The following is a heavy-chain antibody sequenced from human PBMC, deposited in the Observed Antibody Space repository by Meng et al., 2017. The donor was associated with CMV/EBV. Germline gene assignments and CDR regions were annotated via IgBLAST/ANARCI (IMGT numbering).Heavy chain of an antibody. Sequence: GGSLRLSCAASGFTSSSDWMGWVRQAPGKGLEWVANIKQDGSEKYYVDSVKGRFTIPRDNAKNSLYLQMNSLRAEDTAVYYCARSDCSSTSCYNYYYYGMDVWGQGTTVTVSS. D-gene: IGHD2-2*02. J-gene: IGHJ6*02. V-gene: IGHV3-7*01. CDR3: ARSDCSSTSCYNYYYYGMDV. CDR1: GFTSSSDW. CDR2: IKQDGSEK.